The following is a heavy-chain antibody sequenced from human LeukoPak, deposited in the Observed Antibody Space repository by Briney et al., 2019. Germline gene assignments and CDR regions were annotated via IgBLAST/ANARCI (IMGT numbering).Heavy chain of an antibody. Sequence: RGSLRLSCLGSGFNFRYFWMSWVRQAPGKGLEWVANINHDGRETYYADSVKGRFIISRDNAKDSLYLQMNSLRAEDAAVYYCAKGYIIAGRQWYLDLWGRGTLVGVSS. J-gene: IGHJ2*01. V-gene: IGHV3-7*01. CDR2: INHDGRET. D-gene: IGHD6-13*01. CDR1: GFNFRYFW. CDR3: AKGYIIAGRQWYLDL.